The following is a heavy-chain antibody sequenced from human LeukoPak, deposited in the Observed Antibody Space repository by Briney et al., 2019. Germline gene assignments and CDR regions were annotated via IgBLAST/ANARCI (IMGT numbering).Heavy chain of an antibody. V-gene: IGHV4-59*01. J-gene: IGHJ5*02. Sequence: SETLSLTCTVSGGSISSYYWSWIRQPPGKGLEWIGCIYYSGSTNYNPSLKSRVTISVDTSKNQFSLKLSSVTAADTAVYYCARTYNWFDPWGQGTLVTVSS. CDR2: IYYSGST. CDR1: GGSISSYY. CDR3: ARTYNWFDP.